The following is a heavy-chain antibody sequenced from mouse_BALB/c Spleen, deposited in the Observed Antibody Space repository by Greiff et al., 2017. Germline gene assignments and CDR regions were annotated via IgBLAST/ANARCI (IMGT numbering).Heavy chain of an antibody. Sequence: QVQLQQPGAELVRPGASVKLSCKASGYTFTSYWINWVKQRPGQGLEWIGNIYPSDSYTNYNQKFKDKATLTVDKSSSTAYMQLSSPTSEDSAVYYCSYGNPFDYWGQGTTLTVSS. CDR2: IYPSDSYT. V-gene: IGHV1-69*02. CDR3: SYGNPFDY. J-gene: IGHJ2*01. CDR1: GYTFTSYW. D-gene: IGHD2-1*01.